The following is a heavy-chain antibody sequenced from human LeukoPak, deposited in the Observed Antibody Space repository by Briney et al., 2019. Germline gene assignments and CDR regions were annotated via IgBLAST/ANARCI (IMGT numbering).Heavy chain of an antibody. V-gene: IGHV4-34*01. CDR1: GGSFSGYY. CDR2: INHSGST. D-gene: IGHD3-10*01. Sequence: SETLSLTCAVYGGSFSGYYWSWIRQPPGKGLEWIGEINHSGSTNYNPSLKSRVTISVDTSKNQFSLKLSPVTAADTAVYYCASGLYGSGRYYYYYYGTDVWGQGTTVTVSS. J-gene: IGHJ6*02. CDR3: ASGLYGSGRYYYYYYGTDV.